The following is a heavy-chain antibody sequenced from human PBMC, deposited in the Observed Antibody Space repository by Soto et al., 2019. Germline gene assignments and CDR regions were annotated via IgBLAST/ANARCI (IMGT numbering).Heavy chain of an antibody. CDR2: ISAYTGNT. J-gene: IGHJ5*02. D-gene: IGHD2-2*01. CDR1: GYTFTSYD. Sequence: ASVKVSCKASGYTFTSYDISWVRQAPGQGLEWMGWISAYTGNTHYAQKLQGRVTMTTNTSTSTAYMELRSQRSDETAVDYCPRDSNCSSSCCYWFDPWGQGTMVTVSS. V-gene: IGHV1-18*01. CDR3: PRDSNCSSSCCYWFDP.